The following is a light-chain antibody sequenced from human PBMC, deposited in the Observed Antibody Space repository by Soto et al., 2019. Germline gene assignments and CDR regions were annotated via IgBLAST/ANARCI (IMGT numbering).Light chain of an antibody. V-gene: IGLV1-44*01. CDR2: SSN. CDR3: AAWDDSLIWV. CDR1: SSNIGSNS. J-gene: IGLJ3*02. Sequence: QSVLTQPPSASGTPGQRVTISCSGGSSNIGSNSVNWFQQLPGTAPKLLIYSSNQRPSGVPDRFSGSKSGTSDSLAISGLQSEDEADYYCAAWDDSLIWVFGGGTKLTVL.